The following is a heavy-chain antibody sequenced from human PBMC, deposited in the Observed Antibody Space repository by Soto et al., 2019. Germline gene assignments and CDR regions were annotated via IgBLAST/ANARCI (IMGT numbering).Heavy chain of an antibody. CDR3: AKGARYDFWSGPYGMDV. V-gene: IGHV3-53*05. Sequence: GGSLRLSCAASGVTVSSNYMSWVRQAPGDGLEWVSVIYSGGSTYYADSVKGRFTISRDNSKNTLYLQMNSLRAEDTAVYYCAKGARYDFWSGPYGMDVWGQGTTVTVSS. CDR1: GVTVSSNY. D-gene: IGHD3-3*01. CDR2: IYSGGST. J-gene: IGHJ6*02.